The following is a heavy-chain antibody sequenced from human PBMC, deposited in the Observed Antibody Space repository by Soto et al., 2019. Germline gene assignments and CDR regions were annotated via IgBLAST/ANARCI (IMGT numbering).Heavy chain of an antibody. CDR1: GGSFRGYS. CDR3: ARRRVMTLWFDP. CDR2: INHTGST. D-gene: IGHD2-21*02. J-gene: IGHJ5*02. Sequence: SETLSLTCAVYGGSFRGYSWTWIRQPPGEGLEWIGEINHTGSTNYNPSLKSRVTISVDTSKNQFSLKVSSVTAADTAVYYCARRRVMTLWFDPWGQGXLVTVYS. V-gene: IGHV4-34*01.